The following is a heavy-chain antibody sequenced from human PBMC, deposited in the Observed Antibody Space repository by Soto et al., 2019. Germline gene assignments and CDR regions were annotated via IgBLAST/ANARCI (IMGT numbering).Heavy chain of an antibody. CDR3: ARVPRTTGAIKYYFDY. Sequence: SETLSLTCPVSGGSISSGGYYWSWIRQHPGKGLEWIGYIYYSGSTYYNPSLKSRVTISVDTSKNQFSLKLSSVTAADTAVYYCARVPRTTGAIKYYFDYWGQGTLVTVSS. J-gene: IGHJ4*02. CDR2: IYYSGST. CDR1: GGSISSGGYY. D-gene: IGHD1-7*01. V-gene: IGHV4-31*03.